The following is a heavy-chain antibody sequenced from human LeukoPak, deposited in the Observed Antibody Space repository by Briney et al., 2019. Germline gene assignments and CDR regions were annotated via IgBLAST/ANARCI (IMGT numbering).Heavy chain of an antibody. CDR1: GFTFSSYA. CDR2: ISGSGGST. Sequence: GGSLRLSCAASGFTFSSYAMSWVRQAPGKGLEWVSAISGSGGSTYYADSVKGRFTISRDNSKNTLYLQMNSMRAEDTAVYYCAKVPYGDYVGLDYWGQGTLVTVSS. V-gene: IGHV3-23*01. D-gene: IGHD4-17*01. J-gene: IGHJ4*02. CDR3: AKVPYGDYVGLDY.